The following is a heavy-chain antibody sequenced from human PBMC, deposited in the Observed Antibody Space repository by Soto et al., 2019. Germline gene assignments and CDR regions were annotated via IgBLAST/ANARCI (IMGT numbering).Heavy chain of an antibody. CDR2: MSYDGSDT. D-gene: IGHD3-10*02. J-gene: IGHJ4*02. CDR3: TIVRVADSALDH. CDR1: GFIFSNNG. Sequence: PGGSLRLSCVGSGFIFSNNGIHWVRQTPGKGLEWVAFMSYDGSDTFYADSVKGQFTISRDNSKNTLFLHMSNLRAEDTAMYYCTIVRVADSALDHWGQGTLVTVSS. V-gene: IGHV3-30*02.